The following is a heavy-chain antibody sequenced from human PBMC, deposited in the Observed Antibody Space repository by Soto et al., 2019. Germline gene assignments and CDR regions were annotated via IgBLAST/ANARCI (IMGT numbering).Heavy chain of an antibody. V-gene: IGHV3-23*01. CDR1: GFTFSSYA. CDR2: ISGSGGST. Sequence: EVQLLESGGGLVQPGGSLRLSCAASGFTFSSYAMSWVRQAPGKGLEWVSAISGSGGSTYYADSVKGRFTISRDNSKNTLYLQMNSLRAEDTAVYYCAKRAGIGYCSGGSCNFYYGMDVWGQGTTVTVSS. D-gene: IGHD2-15*01. CDR3: AKRAGIGYCSGGSCNFYYGMDV. J-gene: IGHJ6*02.